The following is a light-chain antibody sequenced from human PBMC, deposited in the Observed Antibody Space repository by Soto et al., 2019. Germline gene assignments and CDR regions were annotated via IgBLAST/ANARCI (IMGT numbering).Light chain of an antibody. Sequence: QTLLTQPRCVSGSPGQSFSISCTGTTSDVGTYDFVSWYQQHPGKAPRLMIFDVSERPSGVPDRFSGYKSGNTASLTISGLQAEDEADYYCCLYAVTFSVFGTGTKVTVL. CDR1: TSDVGTYDF. J-gene: IGLJ1*01. CDR2: DVS. V-gene: IGLV2-11*01. CDR3: CLYAVTFSV.